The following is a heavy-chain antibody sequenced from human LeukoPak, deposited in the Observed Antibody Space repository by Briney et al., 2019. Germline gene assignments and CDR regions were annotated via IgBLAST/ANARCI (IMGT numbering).Heavy chain of an antibody. CDR1: GGSISSSTYY. CDR3: ARLQSVPAAGGWWFDP. CDR2: LYYSGST. J-gene: IGHJ5*02. Sequence: SETLSLTCTVSGGSISSSTYYWGWIRQPPGKGLEWIGSLYYSGSTYNNPSLKSRVTISVDTSKNQFSLKRSSVTAADTAVYYCARLQSVPAAGGWWFDPWGQGTLVTVSS. V-gene: IGHV4-39*01. D-gene: IGHD2-2*01.